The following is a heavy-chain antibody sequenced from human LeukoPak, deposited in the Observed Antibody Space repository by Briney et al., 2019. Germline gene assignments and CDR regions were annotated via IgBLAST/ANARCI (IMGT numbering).Heavy chain of an antibody. D-gene: IGHD5-18*01. CDR1: GFTFSSYA. CDR2: ISGSGGST. Sequence: GGSLRLSCAASGFTFSSYAMSWVRQAPGKGLEWVSAISGSGGSTYYADSVKGRFTISRDNSKNTLYLQMNSLRAEDTAVYYCAEGTQRHTAMVYFDYWGQGTLVTVSS. V-gene: IGHV3-23*01. J-gene: IGHJ4*02. CDR3: AEGTQRHTAMVYFDY.